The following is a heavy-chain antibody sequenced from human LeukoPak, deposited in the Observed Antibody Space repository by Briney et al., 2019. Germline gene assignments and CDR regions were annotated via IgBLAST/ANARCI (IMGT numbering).Heavy chain of an antibody. CDR3: ARDRGPGYDILTGYFGNWFDP. Sequence: SETLSLTCTVSGGSISSGGYYWSWIRQHPGKGLEWIGYIYYSGSTYYNPFLKSRVTISVDTSKNQFSLKLSSVTAADTAVYYCARDRGPGYDILTGYFGNWFDPWGQGTLVTVSS. V-gene: IGHV4-31*03. J-gene: IGHJ5*02. CDR2: IYYSGST. D-gene: IGHD3-9*01. CDR1: GGSISSGGYY.